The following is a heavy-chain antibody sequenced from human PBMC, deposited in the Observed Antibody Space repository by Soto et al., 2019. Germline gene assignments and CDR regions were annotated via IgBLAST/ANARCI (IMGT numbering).Heavy chain of an antibody. J-gene: IGHJ6*02. CDR2: IYPGDSDT. Sequence: PGESLKISCKGSGYSFTSYWIGWVRQMPGKGLEWMGIIYPGDSDTRYSPSFQGQVTISADKSISTAYLQWSSLKASDTAMYYCARLGYSYGYYWSVKPSYYYYGMDVWGQGTTVTVSS. V-gene: IGHV5-51*01. CDR1: GYSFTSYW. D-gene: IGHD5-18*01. CDR3: ARLGYSYGYYWSVKPSYYYYGMDV.